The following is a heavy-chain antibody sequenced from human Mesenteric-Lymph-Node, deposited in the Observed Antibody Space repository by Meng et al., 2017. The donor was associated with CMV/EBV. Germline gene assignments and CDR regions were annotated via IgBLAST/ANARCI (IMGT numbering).Heavy chain of an antibody. CDR1: GFTFSTYW. CDR2: INHDGSEK. D-gene: IGHD4-23*01. CDR3: TWGPGAYGGD. Sequence: GGSLRLSCAASGFTFSTYWMSWVRQAPGKGLEWVANINHDGSEKYYVDSVRGRFTISRDNAKNSLYLQMNSLRVEDKAVYFCTWGPGAYGGDWGQGTLVTVSS. J-gene: IGHJ4*02. V-gene: IGHV3-7*04.